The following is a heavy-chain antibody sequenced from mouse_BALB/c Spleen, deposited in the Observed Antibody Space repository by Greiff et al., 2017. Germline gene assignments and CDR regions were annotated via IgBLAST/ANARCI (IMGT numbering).Heavy chain of an antibody. CDR2: IYPGNSDT. V-gene: IGHV1-5*01. D-gene: IGHD2-1*01. CDR3: TRGDYGNYGMDY. Sequence: EVQLQESGTVLARPGASVKMSCKASGYSFTSYWMHWVKQRPGQGLEWIGAIYPGNSDTSYNQKFKGKAKLTAVTSASTAYMELSSRTNEDSAVYYCTRGDYGNYGMDYWGQGTSVTVSS. J-gene: IGHJ4*01. CDR1: GYSFTSYW.